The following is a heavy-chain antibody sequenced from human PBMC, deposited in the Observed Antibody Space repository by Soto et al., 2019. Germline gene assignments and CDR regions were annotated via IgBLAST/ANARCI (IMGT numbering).Heavy chain of an antibody. Sequence: PSETLSLTCAVSGGSISSSNWWSWVRQPPGKGLEWIGEIYHSGSTNYNPSLKSRVTISVDKSKNQFSLKLSSVTAADTAVYYCARWSFGDDYGDYLFDYWGQGTLVTVSS. CDR1: GGSISSSNW. CDR2: IYHSGST. J-gene: IGHJ4*02. D-gene: IGHD4-17*01. CDR3: ARWSFGDDYGDYLFDY. V-gene: IGHV4-4*02.